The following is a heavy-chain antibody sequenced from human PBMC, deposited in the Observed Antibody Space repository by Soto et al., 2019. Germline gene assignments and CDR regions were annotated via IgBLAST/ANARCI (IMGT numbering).Heavy chain of an antibody. D-gene: IGHD1-26*01. Sequence: QVQLVQSGAEVKKPGASVKVSCKASGYTFTSHAMHWVRQAPGQRLEWMGWINAGEGNTKYSQKFRGRVTLTRDTSASIAYMELSSLRSEDTAVYYCARGSGSHSPYFDHWGQRILVTVSS. CDR3: ARGSGSHSPYFDH. CDR2: INAGEGNT. J-gene: IGHJ4*02. V-gene: IGHV1-3*01. CDR1: GYTFTSHA.